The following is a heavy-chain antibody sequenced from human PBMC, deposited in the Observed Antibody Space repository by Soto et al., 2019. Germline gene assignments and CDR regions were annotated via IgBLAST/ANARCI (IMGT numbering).Heavy chain of an antibody. D-gene: IGHD1-1*01. CDR2: IKQDGSAK. V-gene: IGHV3-7*04. CDR3: AGGTGWVHDY. CDR1: GFTFSNYW. J-gene: IGHJ4*02. Sequence: EVQLVESGGGLVQPGGSLRLSCAGSGFTFSNYWMNWVRQTPGKGLEWVANIKQDGSAKNYVESVKGRFTISRDNAKNLVYLQTNSLRAEDTAVYYCAGGTGWVHDYWGQGTLVTVS.